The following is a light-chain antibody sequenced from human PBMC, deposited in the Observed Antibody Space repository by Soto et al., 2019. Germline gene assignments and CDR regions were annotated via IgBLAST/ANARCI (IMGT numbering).Light chain of an antibody. V-gene: IGKV3D-20*02. CDR1: QSVDSNY. CDR3: QQYYQWPSYT. CDR2: DAS. Sequence: EIVLTQSPDTLSLSPGERATLSCRASQSVDSNYLAWYQQKPGQAPRVLIYDASIRATGIPDRFSGSGSGTDFTLTISRLEPEDSAVYYCQQYYQWPSYTFGQGTKVDIK. J-gene: IGKJ2*01.